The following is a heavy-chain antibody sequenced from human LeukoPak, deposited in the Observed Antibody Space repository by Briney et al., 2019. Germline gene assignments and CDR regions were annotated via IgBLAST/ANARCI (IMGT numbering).Heavy chain of an antibody. Sequence: AAVKVSCKDSGCTFTRYGISGVGQAARRGVAGMGWISAYNGNTNYAQKLQGRVTMTTDTSTSTAYMELRSLRSEDTAVYYCARDTDYDFWSVGWFDPWGQGTLVTVSS. CDR1: GCTFTRYG. CDR2: ISAYNGNT. D-gene: IGHD3-3*01. J-gene: IGHJ5*02. CDR3: ARDTDYDFWSVGWFDP. V-gene: IGHV1-18*01.